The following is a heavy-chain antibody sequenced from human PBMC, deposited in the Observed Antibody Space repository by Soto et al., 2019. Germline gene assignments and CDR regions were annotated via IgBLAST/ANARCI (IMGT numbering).Heavy chain of an antibody. D-gene: IGHD3-3*01. CDR1: GGSVNGYY. CDR2: INHTGGT. V-gene: IGHV4-34*01. Sequence: PSETLSLTCAVYGGSVNGYYWNWIRQPPGKGLEWIGEINHTGGTHYNPSLKSRVTMSVGTSKNQFSLRLSSVTAADTAMYYCATRITVFGLLIPPFDPWGQGTQVTV. CDR3: ATRITVFGLLIPPFDP. J-gene: IGHJ5*02.